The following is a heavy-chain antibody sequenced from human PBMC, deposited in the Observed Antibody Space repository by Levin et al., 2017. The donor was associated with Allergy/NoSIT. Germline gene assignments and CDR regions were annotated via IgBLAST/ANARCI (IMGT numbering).Heavy chain of an antibody. CDR3: AKDQGGYSGYDLDAFDI. V-gene: IGHV3-23*01. CDR2: ISGSGGST. J-gene: IGHJ3*02. Sequence: GESLKISCAASGFTFSSYAMSWVRQAPGKGLEWVSAISGSGGSTYYADSVKGRFTISRDNSKNTLYLQMNSLRAEDTAVYYCAKDQGGYSGYDLDAFDIWGQGTMVTVTS. D-gene: IGHD5-12*01. CDR1: GFTFSSYA.